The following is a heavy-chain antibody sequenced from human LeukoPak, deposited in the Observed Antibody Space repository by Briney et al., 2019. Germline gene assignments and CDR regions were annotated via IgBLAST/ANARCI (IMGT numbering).Heavy chain of an antibody. CDR1: GGTFSNYA. J-gene: IGHJ4*02. CDR2: IIPIFGTA. Sequence: ASVKVSCKASGGTFSNYAISWVRQAPGQGLEWKGGIIPIFGTANYAQKFQGRVTITADESTSTAYMELSSLRSDDTAVYYCARTPSSGWTTFDYWGQGTLVTVSS. D-gene: IGHD6-19*01. V-gene: IGHV1-69*01. CDR3: ARTPSSGWTTFDY.